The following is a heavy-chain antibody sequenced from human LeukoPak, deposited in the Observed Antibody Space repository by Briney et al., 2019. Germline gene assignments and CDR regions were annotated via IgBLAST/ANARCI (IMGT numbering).Heavy chain of an antibody. J-gene: IGHJ2*01. CDR2: SYYSGST. V-gene: IGHV4-59*01. D-gene: IGHD6-6*01. CDR3: ARVQLGQLLYWYVDL. Sequence: PSETLSLTCTVSGGSISSYYWSWIRQTPGKGLEWIGDSYYSGSTNYNPSLTSRVTVSVDTSKHQISLEMTSVNAADTAVYYCARVQLGQLLYWYVDLWGRGTLVTVSS. CDR1: GGSISSYY.